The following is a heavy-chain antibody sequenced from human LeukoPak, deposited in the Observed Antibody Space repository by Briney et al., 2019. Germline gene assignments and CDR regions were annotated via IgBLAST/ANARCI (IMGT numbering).Heavy chain of an antibody. D-gene: IGHD6-13*01. V-gene: IGHV3-23*01. J-gene: IGHJ5*02. CDR1: GFTFTGYA. CDR2: ISGSGGST. Sequence: GGSLRLSCAASGFTFTGYAMHWVRQAPGKGLEWVSAISGSGGSTYYADSVKGRFTISRDNSKNTLYLQMNSLRAEDTAVYYCAKVGLGAAAGTRWFDPWGQGTLVTVSS. CDR3: AKVGLGAAAGTRWFDP.